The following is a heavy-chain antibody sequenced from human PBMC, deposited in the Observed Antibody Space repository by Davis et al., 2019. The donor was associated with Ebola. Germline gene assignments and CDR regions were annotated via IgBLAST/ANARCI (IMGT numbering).Heavy chain of an antibody. V-gene: IGHV3-53*01. J-gene: IGHJ4*02. CDR3: ASGQTRSSSVDY. Sequence: PGGSLRLSCAASGFAVSTNHMSWVRQAPGEGLEWVSVLDSGATTNYADSVKGRFTISRDNSRNTVYLQMNSLRAEDTAMFYCASGQTRSSSVDYWGQGTLVTVSS. CDR2: LDSGATT. D-gene: IGHD3/OR15-3a*01. CDR1: GFAVSTNH.